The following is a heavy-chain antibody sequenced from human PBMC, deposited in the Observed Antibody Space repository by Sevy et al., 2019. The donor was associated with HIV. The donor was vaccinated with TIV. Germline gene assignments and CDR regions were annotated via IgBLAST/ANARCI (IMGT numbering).Heavy chain of an antibody. CDR2: IDPRDSYT. CDR1: GYSFSNYW. J-gene: IGHJ6*02. V-gene: IGHV5-10-1*01. D-gene: IGHD2-2*01. CDR3: LRHGGGGCSGTRCLGYYYYGMDV. Sequence: GESLKISCKGSGYSFSNYWISWVRQMPGKGLEWMGRIDPRDSYTTYSPSFQGHVTISSDKSMSTAYLQWRSLKASDTAMYYCLRHGGGGCSGTRCLGYYYYGMDVWGQGTTVTVSS.